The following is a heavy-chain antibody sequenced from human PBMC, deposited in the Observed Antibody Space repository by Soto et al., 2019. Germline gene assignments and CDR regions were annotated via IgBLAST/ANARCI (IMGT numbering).Heavy chain of an antibody. CDR2: ISGSGIST. CDR1: GFTFSSYA. D-gene: IGHD1-1*01. Sequence: EVQLLESGGGLVQPGGSPRLSCAASGFTFSSYAMSWVRQAPGKGLEWVSTISGSGISTYYADSVKGRFTISRDNSKNTLYLQMNSLRAEDTAVYYCAKDTGLGGTGSLCFDYWGQGTLVTVSS. V-gene: IGHV3-23*01. J-gene: IGHJ4*02. CDR3: AKDTGLGGTGSLCFDY.